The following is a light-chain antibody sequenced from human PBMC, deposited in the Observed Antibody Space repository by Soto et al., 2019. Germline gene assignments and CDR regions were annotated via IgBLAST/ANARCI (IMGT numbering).Light chain of an antibody. Sequence: EAVMRQSPATLSVSPWERATLSCRASQSVYSSLAWYQQKPGQAPRRVMYGASTWGTGVPPRFTGSGSGTEFTLTISSLQSEDFAVYYCQQYNSWPITFGQGTRLEIK. V-gene: IGKV3D-15*01. CDR2: GAS. CDR1: QSVYSS. J-gene: IGKJ5*01. CDR3: QQYNSWPIT.